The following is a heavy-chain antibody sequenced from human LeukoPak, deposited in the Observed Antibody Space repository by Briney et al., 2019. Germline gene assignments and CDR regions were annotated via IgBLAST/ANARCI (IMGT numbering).Heavy chain of an antibody. CDR2: IYSGGST. J-gene: IGHJ6*02. CDR3: ARDPRIGAAGGYYYYYGMDV. D-gene: IGHD6-13*01. Sequence: GSLRLSCAASGFTVSSNYMSWVRQAPGKGLEWVSVIYSGGSTYYADSVKGRFTISRDNSKNTLYLEMNSLRAEDTAVYYCARDPRIGAAGGYYYYYGMDVWGQGTTVTVSS. CDR1: GFTVSSNY. V-gene: IGHV3-53*01.